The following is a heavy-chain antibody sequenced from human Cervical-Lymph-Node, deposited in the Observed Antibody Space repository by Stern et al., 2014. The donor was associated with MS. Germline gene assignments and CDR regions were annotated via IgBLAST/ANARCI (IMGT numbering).Heavy chain of an antibody. Sequence: HVQLQESGPGVVKPSQTLSLTCTVTGGSLTSGGYFWNWVRQYPGKGLEWIGFLSYSGTTSYSASLKGRISISVDTSKNQFSLKLKYVTAADTAIYFCARDDRSRFTDWGQGTLVTVSS. CDR3: ARDDRSRFTD. V-gene: IGHV4-31*03. CDR2: LSYSGTT. D-gene: IGHD1-14*01. J-gene: IGHJ4*02. CDR1: GGSLTSGGYF.